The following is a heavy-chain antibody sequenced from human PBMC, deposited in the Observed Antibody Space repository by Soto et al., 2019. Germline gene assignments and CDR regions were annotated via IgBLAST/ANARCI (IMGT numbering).Heavy chain of an antibody. D-gene: IGHD4-17*01. CDR1: GGSIDSNLYY. Sequence: QLHLQESGPGLVKPSETLSLTCTVSGGSIDSNLYYWSWIRQPPGKPLEWIGTIYYSGTTDFNPSLESRVTISVDTSNTQFSLKLSPGTAATTAVYCCACPRALYDYGAYTDYYYFDYWGQGTLVTVSS. CDR2: IYYSGTT. J-gene: IGHJ4*02. CDR3: ACPRALYDYGAYTDYYYFDY. V-gene: IGHV4-39*01.